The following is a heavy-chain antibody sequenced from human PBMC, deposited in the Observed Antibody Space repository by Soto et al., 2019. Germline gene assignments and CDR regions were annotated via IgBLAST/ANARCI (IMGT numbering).Heavy chain of an antibody. CDR3: ARSLRATSPLTF. D-gene: IGHD7-27*01. V-gene: IGHV3-11*06. J-gene: IGHJ4*02. CDR2: ISETGSHT. CDR1: GFTFTDYH. Sequence: GGSLRLSCEASGFTFTDYHMSWIRQAPGKGLEWVALISETGSHTAYAESVKGRFTISRDNARPSVFLQMNSLRSDDTAVYFCARSLRATSPLTFWGQGTPVTVSS.